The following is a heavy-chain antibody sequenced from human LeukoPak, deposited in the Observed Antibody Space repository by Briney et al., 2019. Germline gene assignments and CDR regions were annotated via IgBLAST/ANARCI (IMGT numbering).Heavy chain of an antibody. Sequence: GASVKVSCKVSGYTLTELSTHWVRQAPGKGLEWMGGFDPEDGETIYAQKFQGRVTMTEDTSTDTAYMELSSLRSEDTAVYYCATDPSRGSGGYYWFDPWGQGTLVTVSS. CDR3: ATDPSRGSGGYYWFDP. D-gene: IGHD3-10*01. V-gene: IGHV1-24*01. CDR1: GYTLTELS. CDR2: FDPEDGET. J-gene: IGHJ5*02.